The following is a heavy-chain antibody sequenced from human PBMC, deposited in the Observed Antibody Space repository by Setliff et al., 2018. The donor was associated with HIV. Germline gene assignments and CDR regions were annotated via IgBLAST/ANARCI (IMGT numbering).Heavy chain of an antibody. Sequence: GGSLRLSCAASGFTFRSYSMNWVRQAPGKGLERVSSISSISSHIYYADTVKGRFTISRDTARNSLYLQMNSLRADDTAVYYCARDQVPNYYDSSGYYYIDYWGQGALVTVSS. CDR3: ARDQVPNYYDSSGYYYIDY. V-gene: IGHV3-21*01. CDR1: GFTFRSYS. J-gene: IGHJ4*02. CDR2: ISSISSHI. D-gene: IGHD3-22*01.